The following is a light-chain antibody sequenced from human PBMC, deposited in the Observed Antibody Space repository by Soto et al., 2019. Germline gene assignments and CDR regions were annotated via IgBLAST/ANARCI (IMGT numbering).Light chain of an antibody. CDR2: DVS. J-gene: IGLJ3*02. CDR1: SSDVGGYNY. CDR3: CSSAGTYTSV. Sequence: QSALTQPRSVSGSPGQSVTISCTGTSSDVGGYNYVSWYQQHPGKAPKLMIYDVSKRPSGVPDRFSVSKSGNTASLTISGLQAEDEADYYCCSSAGTYTSVFGGGTKLTVL. V-gene: IGLV2-11*01.